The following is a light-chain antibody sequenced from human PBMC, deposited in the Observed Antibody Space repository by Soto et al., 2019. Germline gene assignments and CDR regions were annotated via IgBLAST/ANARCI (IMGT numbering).Light chain of an antibody. CDR3: PQYTNYPRT. V-gene: IGKV1-17*01. Sequence: DIQMTQSPSSLSASVGDRVTITCRASQGIGNDLGWYQQKPGKAPQRLIYGTSSLQSGVPSRFSGSGSGTEFTLTISSLQPEDFATCHSPQYTNYPRTSGQRTKVDIK. J-gene: IGKJ1*01. CDR2: GTS. CDR1: QGIGND.